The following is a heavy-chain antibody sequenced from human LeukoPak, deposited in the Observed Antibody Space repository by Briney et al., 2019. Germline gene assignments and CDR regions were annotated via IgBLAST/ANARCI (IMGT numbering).Heavy chain of an antibody. Sequence: SETLSLTCTVSGGSISSYYWSWIRQPPGKGLEWIGYIYYSGSTNYNPSLKSRVTISVDTSKNQFSLKLSSVTAADTAVYYCARVALVYSSSWNYYYYYYMDVWGKGTTVTISS. J-gene: IGHJ6*03. V-gene: IGHV4-59*01. D-gene: IGHD6-13*01. CDR3: ARVALVYSSSWNYYYYYYMDV. CDR1: GGSISSYY. CDR2: IYYSGST.